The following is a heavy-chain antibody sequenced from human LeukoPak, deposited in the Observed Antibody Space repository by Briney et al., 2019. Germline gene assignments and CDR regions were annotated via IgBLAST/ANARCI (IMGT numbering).Heavy chain of an antibody. D-gene: IGHD5/OR15-5a*01. Sequence: SQTLSLTCTVFGGSTSSSTHYWSWIRQPAGKGLEWIGRIYASGSTNYNPSLKSRATISVDTSKNQFSLKLSSVTAADTAVYYCARGVSTINFDFWGQGTLVTVSS. V-gene: IGHV4-61*02. CDR1: GGSTSSSTHY. CDR2: IYASGST. J-gene: IGHJ4*02. CDR3: ARGVSTINFDF.